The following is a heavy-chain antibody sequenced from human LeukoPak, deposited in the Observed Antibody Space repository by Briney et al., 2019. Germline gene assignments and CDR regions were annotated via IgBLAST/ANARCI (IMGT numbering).Heavy chain of an antibody. CDR2: LYYTGST. J-gene: IGHJ4*02. CDR3: ARGGSHFDF. V-gene: IGHV4-59*01. D-gene: IGHD3-10*01. Sequence: SETLFLTCTVSHESITNYYWSWIRQPPGRGLEWIGYLYYTGSTNYNPSLKSRVTLSLDTSKNRFSLKLSSVTAADTAVYYCARGGSHFDFWGQGTLVTVSS. CDR1: HESITNYY.